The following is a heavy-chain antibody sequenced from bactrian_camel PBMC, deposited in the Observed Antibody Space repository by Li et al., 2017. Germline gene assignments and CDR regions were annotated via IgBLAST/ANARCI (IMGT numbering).Heavy chain of an antibody. J-gene: IGHJ4*01. D-gene: IGHD5*01. Sequence: HVQLVESGGGLVQPGGSLRLSCAASGFTFSNIWMHWVRQAPGKELEWLSSITEDGSTTSTDSVKGRFTISRDTARNTVLLQLNSLKSEDTARYFCASGVYYWGQGTQVTVS. CDR3: ASGVYY. CDR1: GFTFSNIW. CDR2: ITEDGST. V-gene: IGHV3S6*01.